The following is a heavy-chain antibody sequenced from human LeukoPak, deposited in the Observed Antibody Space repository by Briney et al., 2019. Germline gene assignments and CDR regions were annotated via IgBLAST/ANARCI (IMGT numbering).Heavy chain of an antibody. D-gene: IGHD3-10*02. Sequence: PGGSLRLSCAASGFTFSTYNMNWVRQAPGKGLERVSSISSSSSYIYYADSVKGRFTISRDNAKNSLYLQMNSLRAEDTAVYYCAELGITMIGGVWGKGTTVTISS. J-gene: IGHJ6*04. CDR1: GFTFSTYN. CDR2: ISSSSSYI. CDR3: AELGITMIGGV. V-gene: IGHV3-21*01.